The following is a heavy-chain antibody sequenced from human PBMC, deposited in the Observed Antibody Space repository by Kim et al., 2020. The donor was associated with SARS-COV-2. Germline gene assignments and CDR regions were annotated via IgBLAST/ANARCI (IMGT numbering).Heavy chain of an antibody. V-gene: IGHV3-11*01. J-gene: IGHJ6*02. CDR3: ARDIVVVPAANYYYGMDV. Sequence: VKGRFTISRDNAKNSLYVQRNSLGAEDTAVYYCARDIVVVPAANYYYGMDVWGQGTTVTVSS. D-gene: IGHD2-2*01.